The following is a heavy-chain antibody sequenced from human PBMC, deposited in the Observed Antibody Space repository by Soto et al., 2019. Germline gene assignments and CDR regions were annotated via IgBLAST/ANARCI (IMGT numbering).Heavy chain of an antibody. CDR3: ARDRRPRVAAMGLLLPTNWFDP. D-gene: IGHD2-2*01. V-gene: IGHV3-48*02. J-gene: IGHJ5*02. CDR2: ISSSSSTI. CDR1: GFTFSSYS. Sequence: PGGSMRLSCAASGFTFSSYSMNWVRQAPGKGLEWVSYISSSSSTIYYADSVKGRFTISRDNAKNSLYLQMNSLRDEDTAVYYCARDRRPRVAAMGLLLPTNWFDPWGQGTLVTVSS.